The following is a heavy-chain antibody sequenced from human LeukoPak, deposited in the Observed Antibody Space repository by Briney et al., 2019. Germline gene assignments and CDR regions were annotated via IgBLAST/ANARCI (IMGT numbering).Heavy chain of an antibody. CDR2: INHSGTI. D-gene: IGHD6-13*01. Sequence: SETLSLTCAVYGDSFSGHYWSWNWSWIRQPPGKGLEWIGEINHSGTINYNPSLKSRVTISVDMSKNQFSLKMSSVTAADTAVYYCASDSYSSIFYYWGQGTLVTVSS. CDR3: ASDSYSSIFYY. CDR1: GDSFSGHY. V-gene: IGHV4-34*01. J-gene: IGHJ4*02.